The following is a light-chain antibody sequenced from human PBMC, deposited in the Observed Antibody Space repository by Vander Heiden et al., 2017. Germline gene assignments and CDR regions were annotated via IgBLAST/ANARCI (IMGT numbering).Light chain of an antibody. CDR2: RNHNGSH. J-gene: IGLJ2*01. CDR3: QTWETGSVG. Sequence: QLVLTQSPSASASLGASVKFTCTLSRGHSTYAIAWHQQQPGKGTRFLRRRNHNGSHRKGDGIPDRFSGSSSGAERYLTIFSLQSEDEADYYCQTWETGSVGFGGGTKLTVL. V-gene: IGLV4-69*01. CDR1: RGHSTYA.